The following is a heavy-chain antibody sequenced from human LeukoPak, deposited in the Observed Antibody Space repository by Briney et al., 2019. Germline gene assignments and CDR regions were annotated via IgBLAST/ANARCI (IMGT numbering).Heavy chain of an antibody. CDR2: VYYSGST. Sequence: SETLSLTCTVSGGSISSSDYYWGWIRQPPGKGLEWIGNVYYSGSTYYNPSLKSRVTISVDTSKNHFSLKLNSVTTADTAVYYCTRGAGWLIDYWGQGILVTVSS. J-gene: IGHJ4*02. V-gene: IGHV4-39*02. CDR1: GGSISSSDYY. CDR3: TRGAGWLIDY. D-gene: IGHD3-16*01.